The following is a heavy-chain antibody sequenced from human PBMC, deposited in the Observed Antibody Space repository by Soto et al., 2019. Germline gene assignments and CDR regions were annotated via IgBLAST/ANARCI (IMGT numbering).Heavy chain of an antibody. D-gene: IGHD3-3*01. CDR3: ARAGYRSVDY. Sequence: EVQLVESGGGLVQPGGSLRLSCAASGFTFSSYSMNWVRQAPGKGLEWVSYISSSGSTMYYADSVRARFTISRDNAKNSLYLQMNSLRDEDTAVYYCARAGYRSVDYWGQGTLVTVSS. J-gene: IGHJ4*02. CDR2: ISSSGSTM. CDR1: GFTFSSYS. V-gene: IGHV3-48*02.